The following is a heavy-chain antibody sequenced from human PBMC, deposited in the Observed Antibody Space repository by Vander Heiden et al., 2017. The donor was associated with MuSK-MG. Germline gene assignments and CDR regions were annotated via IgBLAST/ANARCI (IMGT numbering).Heavy chain of an antibody. Sequence: QVQLQESGPGLVKPSETLSLTCTVSGGSISVYYWSWIRQPPGKGLEWIGYIDDGGSANYKPSLRSRVTMSVDTSKKQFSLKLSSVTAADTAVYYCARGIVVVPASMAYMDVWGKGTTVTVSS. CDR3: ARGIVVVPASMAYMDV. CDR1: GGSISVYY. D-gene: IGHD2-2*01. CDR2: IDDGGSA. V-gene: IGHV4-59*01. J-gene: IGHJ6*03.